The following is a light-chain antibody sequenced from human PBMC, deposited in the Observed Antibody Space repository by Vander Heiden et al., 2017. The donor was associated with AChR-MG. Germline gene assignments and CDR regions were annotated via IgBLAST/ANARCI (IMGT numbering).Light chain of an antibody. CDR1: GSNIGEGYD. CDR2: GNI. J-gene: IGLJ3*02. Sequence: QSVLTQPPSVSGAPGQRVTISCTGSGSNIGEGYDVHWYQQLPGTAPKLVIFGNINRPSGVPDRFSGCKSGTSASLAITGLRAEDEADYYCQSYDNRLSGSWVFGGGTKLTVL. V-gene: IGLV1-40*01. CDR3: QSYDNRLSGSWV.